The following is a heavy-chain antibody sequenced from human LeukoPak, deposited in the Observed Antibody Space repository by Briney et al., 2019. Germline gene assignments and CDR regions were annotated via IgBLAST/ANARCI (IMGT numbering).Heavy chain of an antibody. Sequence: SETLSLTCTVSGGSISSYYWSWIRQPPGKGLEWIGYIYYSGSTNYNPSLKSRVTISVDTSKNQFSLKLSSVTAADTAAYYCAGEYVDFWSGYYTGNWFDPWGQGTLVTVSS. CDR3: AGEYVDFWSGYYTGNWFDP. V-gene: IGHV4-59*01. D-gene: IGHD3-3*01. CDR1: GGSISSYY. CDR2: IYYSGST. J-gene: IGHJ5*02.